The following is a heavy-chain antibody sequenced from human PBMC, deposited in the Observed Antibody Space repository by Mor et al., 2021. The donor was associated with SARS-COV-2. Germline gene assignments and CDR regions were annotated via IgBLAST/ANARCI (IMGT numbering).Heavy chain of an antibody. Sequence: RDGSKKYYLDSVNGRFTISTDGAKNSLYLEMNSLRAEDTAIYYCTRAGALTAARHYYDYWGQGTLVTVSS. D-gene: IGHD2-21*02. CDR3: TRAGALTAARHYYDY. V-gene: IGHV3-7*03. J-gene: IGHJ4*02. CDR2: RDGSKK.